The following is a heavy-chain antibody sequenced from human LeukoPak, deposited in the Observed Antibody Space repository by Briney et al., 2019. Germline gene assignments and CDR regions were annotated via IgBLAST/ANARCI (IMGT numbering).Heavy chain of an antibody. Sequence: PGGSLRLSCAVSGFSISGDWMHWVRQAPGKGLVWFSRIDSDGSTTSYADSVKGRFTISRDNAKNTLYLQMNSLRAEDTAVYYCASRWSFDYWGQGTLVTVSS. V-gene: IGHV3-74*01. CDR2: IDSDGSTT. CDR3: ASRWSFDY. D-gene: IGHD2-15*01. CDR1: GFSISGDW. J-gene: IGHJ4*02.